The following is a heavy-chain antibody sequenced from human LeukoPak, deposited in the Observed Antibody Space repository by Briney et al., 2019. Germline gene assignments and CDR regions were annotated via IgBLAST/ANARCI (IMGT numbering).Heavy chain of an antibody. Sequence: GGSLRLSCAASGFTFSSYAMHWVRQAPGKGLEYVSAISSNGGSTYYANSVKGRFTISRDNAKNSLYLQMNSLRAEGTAVYYCARFRTAMQLWKGYYFDYWGQGTLVTVSS. J-gene: IGHJ4*02. CDR1: GFTFSSYA. D-gene: IGHD5-18*01. CDR3: ARFRTAMQLWKGYYFDY. V-gene: IGHV3-64*01. CDR2: ISSNGGST.